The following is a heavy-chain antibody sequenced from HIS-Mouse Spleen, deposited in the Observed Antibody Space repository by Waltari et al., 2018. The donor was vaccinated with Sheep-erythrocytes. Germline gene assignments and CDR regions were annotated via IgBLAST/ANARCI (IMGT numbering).Heavy chain of an antibody. CDR3: AKDRRGFWDY. CDR2: ISYEGSNK. V-gene: IGHV3-30*18. D-gene: IGHD3-10*01. J-gene: IGHJ4*02. CDR1: GFTFSSYG. Sequence: QVQLVESGGVVVQPGRSLRLSCAASGFTFSSYGMHWVRQAPGKGLGWVAVISYEGSNKNYADSVKGRFTISRDNSKNPLYLQMNSLIAEDTAVYYCAKDRRGFWDYWGQGTLVTVSS.